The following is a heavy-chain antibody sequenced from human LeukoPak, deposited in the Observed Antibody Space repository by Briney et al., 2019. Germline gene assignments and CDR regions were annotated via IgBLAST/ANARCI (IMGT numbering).Heavy chain of an antibody. Sequence: SETLSLTCTVSAYSISSGYYWGWIRQPPGKGLEWIGSIYHSGSTSYNPSHKSRVTISVDTSKNQISLNLSSVTAADTAVYYCARYYYGSGSYFGRASWFDPWGQGTLVTVSS. V-gene: IGHV4-38-2*02. CDR3: ARYYYGSGSYFGRASWFDP. D-gene: IGHD3-10*01. CDR1: AYSISSGYY. J-gene: IGHJ5*02. CDR2: IYHSGST.